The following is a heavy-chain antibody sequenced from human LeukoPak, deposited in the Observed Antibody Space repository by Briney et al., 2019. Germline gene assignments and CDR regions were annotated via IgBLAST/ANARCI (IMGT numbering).Heavy chain of an antibody. Sequence: PGRSLRLSCAASGFTFSSYAMHWVRQAPGKGLEWVAVISYDGSNKYYADSVKGRFTISRDNSKNTLYLQMNSLRAEDTAVYYCARGEWSDSSGYYCYYGMDVWGQGTTVTVSS. V-gene: IGHV3-30-3*01. D-gene: IGHD3-22*01. CDR1: GFTFSSYA. CDR2: ISYDGSNK. J-gene: IGHJ6*02. CDR3: ARGEWSDSSGYYCYYGMDV.